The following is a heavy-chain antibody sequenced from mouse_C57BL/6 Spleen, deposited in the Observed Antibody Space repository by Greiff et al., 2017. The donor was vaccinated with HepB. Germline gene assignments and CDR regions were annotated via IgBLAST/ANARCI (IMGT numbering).Heavy chain of an antibody. V-gene: IGHV3-6*01. CDR1: GYSITSGYY. D-gene: IGHD3-3*01. J-gene: IGHJ2*01. CDR3: ARRKGQLLYFDY. Sequence: DVQLQESGPGLVKPSQSLSLTCSVTGYSITSGYYWNWIRQFPGNKLEWMGYISYDGSNNYNPSLKNRISITRDTSKNQFFLKLNSVTTEDTATYYCARRKGQLLYFDYWGQGTTLTVSS. CDR2: ISYDGSN.